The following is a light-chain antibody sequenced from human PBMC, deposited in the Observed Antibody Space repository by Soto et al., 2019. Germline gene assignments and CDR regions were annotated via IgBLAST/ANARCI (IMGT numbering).Light chain of an antibody. CDR1: TSDVGGYDY. Sequence: QSVLTQPPSVSGSPGQSITISCTGTTSDVGGYDYVSWYQQHPGKAPKLILYEVSNRPSGVSNRFSGSKSGDTASLNISGLQAEDEADYYCSSYTNTGTLYVLGTGTKVTVL. CDR2: EVS. V-gene: IGLV2-14*01. CDR3: SSYTNTGTLYV. J-gene: IGLJ1*01.